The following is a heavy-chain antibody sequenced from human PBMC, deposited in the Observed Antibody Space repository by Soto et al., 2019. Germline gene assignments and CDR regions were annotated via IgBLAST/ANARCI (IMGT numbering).Heavy chain of an antibody. Sequence: GGSLRLSCAASGFTSSDHYMDWVRQAPGKGLEWVGRTRNKANIYTTEYAASVKGRCTISRDDSMNSLYLQMNSLKTEDTAVYYCARVDYSNYHYYFDYWGQGTLVTVSS. CDR1: GFTSSDHY. J-gene: IGHJ4*02. CDR3: ARVDYSNYHYYFDY. CDR2: TRNKANIYTT. D-gene: IGHD4-4*01. V-gene: IGHV3-72*01.